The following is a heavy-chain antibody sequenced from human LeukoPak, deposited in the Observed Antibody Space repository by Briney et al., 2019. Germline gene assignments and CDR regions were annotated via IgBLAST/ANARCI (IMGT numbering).Heavy chain of an antibody. CDR3: AKAKYSGYDWNWFDP. CDR2: ISGTGGTT. CDR1: GFTFSSYG. D-gene: IGHD5-12*01. J-gene: IGHJ5*02. V-gene: IGHV3-23*01. Sequence: PGGSLRLSCAASGFTFSSYGMSWVRQAPGKGLEWVSAISGTGGTTYYADSVKGRFTISRDNSKNTLYLQMNSLRAEDTAVYYCAKAKYSGYDWNWFDPWGQGTLVTVSS.